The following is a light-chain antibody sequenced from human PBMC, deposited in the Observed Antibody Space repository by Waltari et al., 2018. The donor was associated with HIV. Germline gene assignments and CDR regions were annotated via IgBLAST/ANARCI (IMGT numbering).Light chain of an antibody. CDR3: QQYTSFPLT. Sequence: DVQMTQSPSSLSASIGDRVIISCRASQDISNLLDWFQQRPGKAPKSLIYGASTLQTGVPSSKFSGAGSGTDFTLTITNLQPEDVATYYCQQYTSFPLTFGGGTTVEI. CDR2: GAS. J-gene: IGKJ4*01. V-gene: IGKV1-16*02. CDR1: QDISNL.